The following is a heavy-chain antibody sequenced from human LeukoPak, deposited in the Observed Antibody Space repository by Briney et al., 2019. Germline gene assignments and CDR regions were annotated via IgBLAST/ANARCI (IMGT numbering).Heavy chain of an antibody. CDR2: IQSGGTT. Sequence: PGGTLRLSCAASGFTVSSNYMTWVRQAPGKGLEWVSVIQSGGTTYYADSVKGRFTISRDNSKNTLYLQMNSLRTEDTAVYYCARALPVAFDIWGQGTMVTVSS. J-gene: IGHJ3*02. V-gene: IGHV3-53*01. CDR3: ARALPVAFDI. CDR1: GFTVSSNY.